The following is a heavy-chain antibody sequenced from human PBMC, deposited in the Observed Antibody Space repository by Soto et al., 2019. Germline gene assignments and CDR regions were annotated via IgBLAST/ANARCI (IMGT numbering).Heavy chain of an antibody. CDR2: IYYSGST. Sequence: QRQRQESGPGLVKPSETLSLTCTVSGGSISSSSYYWGWIRQPPGKGLEWIGSIYYSGSTYYNPSLKSRVTISVDTSKNQFSLKLSSVTAADTAVYYCAEAYSSSWYGWDYWGQGTLVNVSS. CDR1: GGSISSSSYY. V-gene: IGHV4-39*01. J-gene: IGHJ4*02. CDR3: AEAYSSSWYGWDY. D-gene: IGHD6-13*01.